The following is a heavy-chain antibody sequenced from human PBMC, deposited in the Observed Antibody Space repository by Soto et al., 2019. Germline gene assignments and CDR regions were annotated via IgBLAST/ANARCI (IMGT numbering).Heavy chain of an antibody. CDR2: IHYTGST. J-gene: IGHJ4*02. D-gene: IGHD3-10*01. V-gene: IGHV4-59*12. CDR1: GGSISNYY. Sequence: SETLSLTCTVSGGSISNYYWSWIRRPPGKGLEWIGDIHYTGSTDYNPSLKSRVTISVDTSKNQFSLKLSSVTAADTAVYYCARVKASGVNFDYWGQGTLVTVS. CDR3: ARVKASGVNFDY.